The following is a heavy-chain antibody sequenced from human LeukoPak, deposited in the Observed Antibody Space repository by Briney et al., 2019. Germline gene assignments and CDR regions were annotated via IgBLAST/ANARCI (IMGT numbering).Heavy chain of an antibody. J-gene: IGHJ3*02. CDR1: GFTFSSYT. V-gene: IGHV3-23*01. Sequence: GGSLRLSCAASGFTFSSYTMSWVRQAPGKGLEWVSGISGSGGSTYYADSVKGRFTISRDNSKNSLYLQMNSLRAEDTAVYYCARDATWIQLWLHAFDIWGQGTMVTVSS. CDR3: ARDATWIQLWLHAFDI. CDR2: ISGSGGST. D-gene: IGHD5-18*01.